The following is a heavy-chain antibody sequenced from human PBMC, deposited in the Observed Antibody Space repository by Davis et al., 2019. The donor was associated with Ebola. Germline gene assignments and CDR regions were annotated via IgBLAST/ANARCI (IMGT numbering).Heavy chain of an antibody. D-gene: IGHD3-16*01. CDR2: INHGGGT. CDR1: GGSITSSHYY. V-gene: IGHV4-39*01. Sequence: MPSETLSLTCTVSGGSITSSHYYWSWIRQSPGKGLEWIGDINHGGGTNYDPSLMSRVTISLDTSKNQFSLRLTSVTAADTAIYYCARGLFIWGSWRPHFDYWGQGTLVTVSS. CDR3: ARGLFIWGSWRPHFDY. J-gene: IGHJ4*02.